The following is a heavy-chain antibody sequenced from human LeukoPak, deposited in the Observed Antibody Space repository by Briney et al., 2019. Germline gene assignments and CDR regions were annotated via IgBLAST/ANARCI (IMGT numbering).Heavy chain of an antibody. D-gene: IGHD2-2*01. CDR3: TRADCSSSTCYLRRSWFDP. V-gene: IGHV3-7*01. J-gene: IGHJ5*02. CDR2: IEPEGSDK. CDR1: GFTLSNFW. Sequence: PGGSLRLSCTASGFTLSNFWMSWVRQAPGKGLEWVADIEPEGSDKYYVDFVEGRFTISGDYAKNSLYLQMHRLRADDTAVYYWTRADCSSSTCYLRRSWFDPWGQGNLVTVSS.